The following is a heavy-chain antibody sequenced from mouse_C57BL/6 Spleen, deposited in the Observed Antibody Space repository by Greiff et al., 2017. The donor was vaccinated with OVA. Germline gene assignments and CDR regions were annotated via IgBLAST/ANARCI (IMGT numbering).Heavy chain of an antibody. J-gene: IGHJ3*01. D-gene: IGHD3-3*01. CDR1: GFSLSTSGMG. V-gene: IGHV8-12*01. CDR2: IYWDDDK. Sequence: QVTLKESGPGILQSSQTLSLTCSFSGFSLSTSGMGVSWIRQPSGKGLEWLAHIYWDDDKRYNPSLKSRLTISKDTSRNQVFLKITSVDTADTATYYCARRATGTPGFAYWGQGTLVTVSA. CDR3: ARRATGTPGFAY.